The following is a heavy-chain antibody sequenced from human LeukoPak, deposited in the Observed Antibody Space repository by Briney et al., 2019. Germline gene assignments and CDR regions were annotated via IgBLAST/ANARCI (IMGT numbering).Heavy chain of an antibody. CDR1: GYTFISYG. J-gene: IGHJ4*02. CDR3: ARDQGDLLRFLEWQTFDY. D-gene: IGHD3-3*01. V-gene: IGHV1-2*02. Sequence: ASVKVSCKASGYTFISYGISWVRQAPGQGLEWMGWINPNSGGTNYAQKFQGGVTMTRDTSISTAYMELSRLRSDDTAVYYCARDQGDLLRFLEWQTFDYWGQGTLVTVSS. CDR2: INPNSGGT.